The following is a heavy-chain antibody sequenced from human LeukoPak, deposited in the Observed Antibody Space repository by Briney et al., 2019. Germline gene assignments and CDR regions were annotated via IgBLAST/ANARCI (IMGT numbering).Heavy chain of an antibody. Sequence: GGSLRLSCAASGFTVSSNYMSWVRQAPGKGLEWVSVIYSGGSTYYADSVKGRFTISRDNSKDTLYLQMNSLRAEDTAVYYCARDNGNDAFDIWGQGTMVTVSS. V-gene: IGHV3-53*01. CDR3: ARDNGNDAFDI. D-gene: IGHD3-16*02. CDR1: GFTVSSNY. CDR2: IYSGGST. J-gene: IGHJ3*02.